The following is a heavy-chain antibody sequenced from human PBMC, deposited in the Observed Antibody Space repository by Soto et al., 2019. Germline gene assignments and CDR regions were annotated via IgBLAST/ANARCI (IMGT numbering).Heavy chain of an antibody. CDR1: GYTLTELS. J-gene: IGHJ6*02. Sequence: ASVKVSCKVSGYTLTELSMHWVRQAPGKGLEWMGGFDPEDGETIYAQKFQGRVTMTEDTSTDTAYMELSSLRSEDTAVYYCATGGVRRYCGGDCYSRHPGMDVWGQGTSVTVSS. CDR2: FDPEDGET. D-gene: IGHD2-21*02. V-gene: IGHV1-24*01. CDR3: ATGGVRRYCGGDCYSRHPGMDV.